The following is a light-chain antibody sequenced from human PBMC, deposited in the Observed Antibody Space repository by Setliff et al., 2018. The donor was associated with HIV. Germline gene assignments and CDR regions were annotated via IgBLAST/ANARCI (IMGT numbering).Light chain of an antibody. V-gene: IGLV3-25*03. CDR2: KNT. J-gene: IGLJ1*01. CDR1: ELSHQF. Sequence: YELTQPPSVSVSPGQTARITCSADELSHQFAYWYQQKPGQAPVLVINKNTERPSGIHERFSVSRSGTTITLTLSGVQAEDEAEYYCQSADSSGTNYVFGGGTKVTVL. CDR3: QSADSSGTNYV.